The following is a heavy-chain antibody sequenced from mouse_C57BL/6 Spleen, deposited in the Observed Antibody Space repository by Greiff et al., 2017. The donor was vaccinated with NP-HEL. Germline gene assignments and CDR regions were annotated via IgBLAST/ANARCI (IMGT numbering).Heavy chain of an antibody. CDR1: GYTFTSYW. Sequence: QVQLQQPGAELVMPGASVKLSCKASGYTFTSYWMHWVKQRPGQGLEWIGEIDPSDSYTNYNQKFKGKSTLTVDKSSSTAYMQLSSLTSEDSAVYYCAHYYGSSSRYWYFDVWGTGTTVTVSS. J-gene: IGHJ1*03. CDR3: AHYYGSSSRYWYFDV. D-gene: IGHD1-1*01. V-gene: IGHV1-69*01. CDR2: IDPSDSYT.